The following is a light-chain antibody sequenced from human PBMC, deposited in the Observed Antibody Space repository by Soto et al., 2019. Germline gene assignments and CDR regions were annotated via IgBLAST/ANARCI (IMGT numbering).Light chain of an antibody. J-gene: IGKJ3*01. CDR3: QQSYSTPRLT. Sequence: DIQMTQSPSSLSASVGDRVTITCRASQSISSYLNWYQQKPGKAPKLLIYAASSLQSGVPSRFSGSGSGTDFTLIISSLQPDDFASYYCQQSYSTPRLTFGPGTKVDIK. V-gene: IGKV1-39*01. CDR1: QSISSY. CDR2: AAS.